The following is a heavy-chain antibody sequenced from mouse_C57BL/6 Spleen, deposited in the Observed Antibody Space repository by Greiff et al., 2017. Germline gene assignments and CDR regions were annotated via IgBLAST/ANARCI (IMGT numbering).Heavy chain of an antibody. D-gene: IGHD1-1*01. CDR2: INPSSGYT. CDR1: GYTFTSYW. V-gene: IGHV1-7*01. CDR3: ERHYYGSSDDYFDY. J-gene: IGHJ2*01. Sequence: QVQLQQSGAELAKPGASVKLSCKASGYTFTSYWMHWVKQRPGQGLEWIGYINPSSGYTKYNQKFKDKATLTADKSSSTAYLQLISLTYEDSAVYYCERHYYGSSDDYFDYWGQGTTLTVSS.